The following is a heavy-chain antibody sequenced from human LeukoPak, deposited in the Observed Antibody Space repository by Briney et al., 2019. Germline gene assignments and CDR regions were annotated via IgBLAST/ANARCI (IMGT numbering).Heavy chain of an antibody. V-gene: IGHV3-7*04. CDR2: IHPEGNEK. J-gene: IGHJ4*02. CDR1: GFTFSNFW. D-gene: IGHD1-1*01. Sequence: GGSLRLSCAVSGFTFSNFWMSWVRQAPGRGLEWVANIHPEGNEKYHVESVKGRFTISRDNAKNLLFLQMNGLRVEDTAVYYCARGDDFSGDHWGQGTLVTVSS. CDR3: ARGDDFSGDH.